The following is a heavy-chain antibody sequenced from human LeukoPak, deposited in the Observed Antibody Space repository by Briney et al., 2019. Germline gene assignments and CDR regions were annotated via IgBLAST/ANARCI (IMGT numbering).Heavy chain of an antibody. V-gene: IGHV3-21*01. CDR2: ISSSSSYI. Sequence: GGSLRLSCAASGFTFSSYSMNRVRQAPGKGLEWVSSISSSSSYIYYADSVKGRFTISRDNAKNSLYLQMNSLRAEDTAVYYCARAEGYYDSSGYYYSFDYWGQGTLVTVSS. CDR3: ARAEGYYDSSGYYYSFDY. J-gene: IGHJ4*02. D-gene: IGHD3-22*01. CDR1: GFTFSSYS.